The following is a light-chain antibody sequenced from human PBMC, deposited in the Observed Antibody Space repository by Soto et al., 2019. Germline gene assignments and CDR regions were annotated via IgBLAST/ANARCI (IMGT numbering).Light chain of an antibody. V-gene: IGKV3D-15*01. J-gene: IGKJ4*01. CDR3: QQYDTWPLN. CDR1: QYVSTN. CDR2: DIS. Sequence: ETVMTQFPATLSVSPGERATLSCRASQYVSTNLAWYQQQPGKPPRLLIYDISNRATGIPARFSGSGSETEFALTITSLQSEDFAVYYCQQYDTWPLNFGGGTKVEIK.